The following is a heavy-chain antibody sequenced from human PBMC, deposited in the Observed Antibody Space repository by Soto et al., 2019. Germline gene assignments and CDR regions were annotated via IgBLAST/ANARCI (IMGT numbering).Heavy chain of an antibody. D-gene: IGHD6-6*01. CDR2: ISAYNGNT. CDR1: GYTFTSYG. Sequence: GASVKVSCKAPGYTFTSYGISWVRQAPGQGLEWMGWISAYNGNTNDAQKLQGRVTMTTDTSTSTAYMELRSLRSDDTAVYYCASGQFFMAARPVGGDYYYYGMDVWGQGTTVTVSS. CDR3: ASGQFFMAARPVGGDYYYYGMDV. J-gene: IGHJ6*02. V-gene: IGHV1-18*04.